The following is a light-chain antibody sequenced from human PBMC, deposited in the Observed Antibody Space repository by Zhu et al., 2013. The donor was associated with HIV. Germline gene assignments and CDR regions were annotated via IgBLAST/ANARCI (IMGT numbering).Light chain of an antibody. Sequence: IQLTQSPSSLSASVGDRVTITCRASQSLSGGLAWYQQKPGKAPYLLIYEASTLRSGVPSRFSGSGSGTEFTLTINSLQPDDFATYFCQYYSSHSWTFGQGTKVDI. CDR1: QSLSGG. CDR2: EAS. J-gene: IGKJ1*01. V-gene: IGKV1-5*03. CDR3: QYYSSHSWT.